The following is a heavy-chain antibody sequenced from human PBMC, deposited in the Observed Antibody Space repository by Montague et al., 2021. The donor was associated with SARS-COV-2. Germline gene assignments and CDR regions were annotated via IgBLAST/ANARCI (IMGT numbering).Heavy chain of an antibody. Sequence: SETLSLTCTVSGGSISNIGYYWGWLRQPPGKGLEWIGSIFYSGNSYYNPSLKSRVSISVATSRTQFSLKVNSVTAADTAVYYCARQNRGLWFGEWLFDYWGQGVLVTVSS. CDR3: ARQNRGLWFGEWLFDY. D-gene: IGHD3-10*01. CDR2: IFYSGNS. CDR1: GGSISNIGYY. J-gene: IGHJ4*02. V-gene: IGHV4-39*01.